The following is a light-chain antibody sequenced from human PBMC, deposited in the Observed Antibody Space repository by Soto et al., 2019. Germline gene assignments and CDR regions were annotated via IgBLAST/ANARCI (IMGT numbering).Light chain of an antibody. CDR2: DNR. V-gene: IGLV2-14*03. J-gene: IGLJ2*01. CDR1: STDIGGYAQ. CDR3: ASKTTSTTLL. Sequence: QSVLTQPSSMSGSPGQWITISCTGTSTDIGGYAQVSWYQQPPATPHNVFIYDNRRRPSAVSSLFSGSKSGYTASLTSSGLQTEEDAVYYGASKTTSTTLLFGGGTKLTVL.